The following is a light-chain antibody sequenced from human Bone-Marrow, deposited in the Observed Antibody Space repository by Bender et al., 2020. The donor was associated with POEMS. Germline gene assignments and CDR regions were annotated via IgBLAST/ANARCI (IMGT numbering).Light chain of an antibody. CDR3: QIWDSGSSQPV. CDR2: DDS. J-gene: IGLJ3*02. CDR1: NIGSES. Sequence: SYVLTQPPSVSVAPGQTAGITCGGNNIGSESVHWYQQKPGQAPVLVVYDDSDRPSGIPERFSGSNSGNTATLTISRVEAGDEAEYYCQIWDSGSSQPVFGGGTKLTVL. V-gene: IGLV3-21*02.